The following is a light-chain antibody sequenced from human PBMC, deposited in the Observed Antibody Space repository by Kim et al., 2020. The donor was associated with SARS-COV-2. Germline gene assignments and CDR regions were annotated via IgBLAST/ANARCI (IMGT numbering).Light chain of an antibody. V-gene: IGLV4-69*01. CDR1: SGHSSYA. Sequence: ASVNLTCTLSSGHSSYADAWNQQQPENSPRYLMKLNSDGSHSKGDGIPDRFSGTSSGAERYLNISSLQSEDEADYYWQTWSTDIVVFGGGTKLTVL. CDR3: QTWSTDIVV. CDR2: LNSDGSH. J-gene: IGLJ2*01.